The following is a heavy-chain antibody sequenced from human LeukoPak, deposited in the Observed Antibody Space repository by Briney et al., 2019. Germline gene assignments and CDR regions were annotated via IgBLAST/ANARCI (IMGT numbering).Heavy chain of an antibody. CDR2: IYHSGST. J-gene: IGHJ4*02. CDR3: ARSIAARPGYFDY. D-gene: IGHD6-6*01. Sequence: PSQTLSLTYAVSGGSISSGGYSWSWIRQPPGKGLEWIGYIYHSGSTYYNPSLKSRVTISVDRSKNQFSLKLSSVTAADTAVYYCARSIAARPGYFDYWGQGTLDTVSS. CDR1: GGSISSGGYS. V-gene: IGHV4-30-2*01.